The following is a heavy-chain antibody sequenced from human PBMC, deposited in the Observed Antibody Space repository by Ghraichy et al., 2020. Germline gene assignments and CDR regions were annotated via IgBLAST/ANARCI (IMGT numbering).Heavy chain of an antibody. CDR2: IYTSVST. D-gene: IGHD1-26*01. Sequence: SETLSLTCTVSGGSISSYYWSWIRQPPGKGLEWIRYIYTSVSTNYNPSLKSRVTISVDTSKNQFSLKLSSVTAADTAVYYCARHGAPTPYSGSYRGPFDYWGQGTLVTVSS. J-gene: IGHJ4*02. CDR3: ARHGAPTPYSGSYRGPFDY. CDR1: GGSISSYY. V-gene: IGHV4-4*09.